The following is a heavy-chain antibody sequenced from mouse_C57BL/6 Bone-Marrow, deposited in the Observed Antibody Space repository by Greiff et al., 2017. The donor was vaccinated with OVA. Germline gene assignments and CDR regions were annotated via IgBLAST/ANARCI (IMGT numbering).Heavy chain of an antibody. D-gene: IGHD2-5*01. J-gene: IGHJ1*03. CDR1: GFSLTSYG. CDR2: IWRGGST. CDR3: AKRGSNSWYFDG. Sequence: VQVQQSGPGLVQPSQSLSITCPVSGFSLTSYGVHWVRQSPGKGLELLGVIWRGGSTDYNAAFMSRLSITKDNSKSQVFFKMNSLQADDTAIYYCAKRGSNSWYFDGWGTGTTVTVSS. V-gene: IGHV2-5*01.